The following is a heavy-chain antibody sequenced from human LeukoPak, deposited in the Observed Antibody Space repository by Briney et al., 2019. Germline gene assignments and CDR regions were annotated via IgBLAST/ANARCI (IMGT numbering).Heavy chain of an antibody. CDR3: AMEGYCSSTSCYTLNWYYYYGMDV. J-gene: IGHJ6*02. CDR2: TYYRSKWYN. D-gene: IGHD2-2*02. V-gene: IGHV6-1*01. Sequence: SQTLSLTCAISGDSVSSSSAAWNWIRQSPSRGLEWLGRTYYRSKWYNDYAVSVKSRITINPDTSKNQFSLQLNSVTPEDTAVYYCAMEGYCSSTSCYTLNWYYYYGMDVWGQGTTVTVSS. CDR1: GDSVSSSSAA.